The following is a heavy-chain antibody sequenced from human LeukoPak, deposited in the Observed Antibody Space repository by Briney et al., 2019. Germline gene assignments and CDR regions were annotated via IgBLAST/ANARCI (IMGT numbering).Heavy chain of an antibody. CDR1: GDRFTSYW. J-gene: IGHJ5*02. CDR3: ARRPLHSQNWLAP. Sequence: GESLKISCKGYGDRFTSYWVAWVRPMPGKGLEWMGIIFPGDSDTRYSPSIQGQVTISVDRSISTAYLQWSSLKASDTAIYYCARRPLHSQNWLAPWGQGTLVTVSS. V-gene: IGHV5-51*01. CDR2: IFPGDSDT.